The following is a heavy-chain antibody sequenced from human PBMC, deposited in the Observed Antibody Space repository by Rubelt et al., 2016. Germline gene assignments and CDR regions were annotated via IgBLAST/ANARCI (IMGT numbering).Heavy chain of an antibody. CDR3: ARWADSSFDP. CDR1: GFTFSSYA. V-gene: IGHV3-30*04. J-gene: IGHJ5*02. Sequence: VQLVESGGGLVQPGGSLRLSCAASGFTFSSYAMHWVRQAPGTGLAWVAVISYDGSNKYYADSVKGRFTISRDNSKNTLYLQMNSLRAEDTAVYYWARWADSSFDPWGQGTLVTVSS. CDR2: ISYDGSNK. D-gene: IGHD2-15*01.